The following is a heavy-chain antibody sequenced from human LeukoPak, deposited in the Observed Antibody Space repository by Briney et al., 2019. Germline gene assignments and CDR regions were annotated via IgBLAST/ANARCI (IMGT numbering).Heavy chain of an antibody. D-gene: IGHD5-12*01. J-gene: IGHJ4*02. CDR1: GYSFISYG. V-gene: IGHV1-18*01. Sequence: ASVKVSCKPSGYSFISYGITWVRQAPGQGLEWMGWISPYSGTRDHAQSLQRRVTMTRDTSTSTAYMELRSLTSDVTAVYYCARLKGSSGYDVLDYWGQGNLVTVSS. CDR3: ARLKGSSGYDVLDY. CDR2: ISPYSGTR.